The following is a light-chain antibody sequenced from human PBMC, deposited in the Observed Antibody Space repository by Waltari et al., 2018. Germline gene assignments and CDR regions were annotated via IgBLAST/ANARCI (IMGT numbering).Light chain of an antibody. CDR2: KAS. CDR1: RDISRW. J-gene: IGKJ1*01. CDR3: QQYKTYSPWA. Sequence: DIQMTQSPSTLSASIGDTVTITCRASRDISRWLAWYQQKPGKAPNLLISKASTLESGVPSRFNGSWSGTQFSLTLSSLQPDDFATYYCQQYKTYSPWAFGQGTKVEIK. V-gene: IGKV1-5*03.